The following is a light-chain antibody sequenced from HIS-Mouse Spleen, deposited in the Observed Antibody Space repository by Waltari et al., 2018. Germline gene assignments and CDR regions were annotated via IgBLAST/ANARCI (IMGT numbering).Light chain of an antibody. CDR3: CSYAGSYRV. Sequence: QSALTQPRSVSGSPGQSVTIPCTGTSSEVGGYTSVSWYQQHPGKAPNLMIYDVSKRPSGVPDRFSGSKSGNTASLTISGLQAEDEADYYCCSYAGSYRVFGTGTKVTVL. V-gene: IGLV2-11*01. CDR2: DVS. CDR1: SSEVGGYTS. J-gene: IGLJ1*01.